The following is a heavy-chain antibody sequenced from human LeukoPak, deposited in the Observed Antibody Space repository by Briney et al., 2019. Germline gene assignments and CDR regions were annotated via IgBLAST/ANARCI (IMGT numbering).Heavy chain of an antibody. CDR3: ARDRNKMGNDY. V-gene: IGHV3-48*03. D-gene: IGHD1/OR15-1a*01. CDR2: ISSSGSTI. J-gene: IGHJ4*02. Sequence: GRSLRLSCAASGFTFSSYEMNWVRQAPGKGLEWVSYISSSGSTIYYADSVKGRFTISRDNAKNSLYLQMNSLRAEDTAVYYCARDRNKMGNDYWGQGTLVTVSS. CDR1: GFTFSSYE.